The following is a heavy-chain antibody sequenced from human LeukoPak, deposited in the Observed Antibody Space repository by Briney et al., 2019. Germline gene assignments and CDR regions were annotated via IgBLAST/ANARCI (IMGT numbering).Heavy chain of an antibody. J-gene: IGHJ5*02. CDR2: IYTSGST. CDR3: ARDLRYFDWTSEYNWFDP. Sequence: SETLSLTCTVSGGSISSYYWSWIRQPAGKGLEWIGRIYTSGSTNYNPSLKSRVTMSVDTSKNQFSLKLSSVTAADTAVYYCARDLRYFDWTSEYNWFDPWGQGTLVTVSS. CDR1: GGSISSYY. V-gene: IGHV4-4*07. D-gene: IGHD3-9*01.